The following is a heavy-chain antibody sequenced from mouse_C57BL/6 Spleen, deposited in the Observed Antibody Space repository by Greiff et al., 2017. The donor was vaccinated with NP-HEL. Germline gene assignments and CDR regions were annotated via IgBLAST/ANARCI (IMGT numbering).Heavy chain of an antibody. Sequence: QVQLQQSGPGLVQPSQSLSITCTVSGFSLTSYGVHWVRQSPGKGLEWLGVIWRGGSTDYNAAFMSRLSISKDNSKSQVLFKMISLQADDTAIYYCAKTPLTGTDWYFGVWGTGATVTVST. V-gene: IGHV2-5*01. J-gene: IGHJ1*03. CDR1: GFSLTSYG. CDR3: AKTPLTGTDWYFGV. CDR2: IWRGGST. D-gene: IGHD4-1*01.